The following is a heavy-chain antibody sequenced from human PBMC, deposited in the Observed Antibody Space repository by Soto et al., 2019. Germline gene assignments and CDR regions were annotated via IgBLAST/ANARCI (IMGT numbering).Heavy chain of an antibody. V-gene: IGHV2-5*02. J-gene: IGHJ4*02. D-gene: IGHD4-17*01. CDR3: AHHDYGDYLLDY. CDR1: GFSLSTSGVG. CDR2: IYWDDDK. Sequence: QITLKESGPTLVKPTQTLTLTCTFSGFSLSTSGVGVGWIRQPPGKALEWLALIYWDDDKRYSPSLKSRLTITKDPSKNQVVLTMTNMDPVDTATYYCAHHDYGDYLLDYWGQGTLVTVSS.